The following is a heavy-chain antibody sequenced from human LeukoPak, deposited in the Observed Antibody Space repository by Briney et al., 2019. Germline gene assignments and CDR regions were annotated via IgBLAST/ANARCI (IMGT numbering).Heavy chain of an antibody. V-gene: IGHV1-18*01. Sequence: ASVKVSCKASGYTFTSYGISWVQQAPGQGLEWMGWISAYNGNTNYAQKLQGRVTMTTDTSTSTAYMEVRSLRSDDTAVYYCARARPHSSSWANWFDPWGQGTLVTVSS. CDR1: GYTFTSYG. J-gene: IGHJ5*02. CDR3: ARARPHSSSWANWFDP. CDR2: ISAYNGNT. D-gene: IGHD6-13*01.